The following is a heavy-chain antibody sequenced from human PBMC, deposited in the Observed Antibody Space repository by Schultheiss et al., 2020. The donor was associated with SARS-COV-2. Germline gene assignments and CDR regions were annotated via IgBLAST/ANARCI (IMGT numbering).Heavy chain of an antibody. D-gene: IGHD1-14*01. V-gene: IGHV3-7*03. CDR3: ARGYNLSPDAFDI. J-gene: IGHJ3*02. Sequence: GGSLRLSCTASGFIFNTYWMNWVRQAPGKGLEWVANIKQDGSDKYYVDFVKGRFSISRDNAKNSLYLQMNSLRAEDTAVYYCARGYNLSPDAFDIWGQGTVVTVSS. CDR2: IKQDGSDK. CDR1: GFIFNTYW.